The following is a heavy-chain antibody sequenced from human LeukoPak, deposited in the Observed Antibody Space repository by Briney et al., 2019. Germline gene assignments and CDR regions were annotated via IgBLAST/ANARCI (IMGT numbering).Heavy chain of an antibody. D-gene: IGHD6-13*01. J-gene: IGHJ4*02. CDR2: IYYSGST. V-gene: IGHV4-59*01. CDR1: GGSFSGYY. Sequence: SETLSLTCAVYGGSFSGYYWSWIRQPPGKGLEWIGYIYYSGSTNYNPSLKSRVTISVDTSKNQFSLKLSSVTAADTAVYYCAREAKYSSNRGSVDYWGQGTLVTVSS. CDR3: AREAKYSSNRGSVDY.